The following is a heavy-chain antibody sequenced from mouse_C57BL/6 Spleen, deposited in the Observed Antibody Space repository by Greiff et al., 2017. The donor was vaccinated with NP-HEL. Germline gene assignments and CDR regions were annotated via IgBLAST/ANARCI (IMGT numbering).Heavy chain of an antibody. CDR3: AKDYDGYYFDY. CDR2: IWGDGIT. CDR1: GFSLTSYG. J-gene: IGHJ2*01. D-gene: IGHD2-3*01. Sequence: VMLVESGPGLVAPSQSLSIPCTVSGFSLTSYGVSWVRPPPGKGLEWLGVIWGDGITNSHSALLSRLSISKDNSKSQGFLKLNSLQTDDTATYYCAKDYDGYYFDYWGQGTTLTVSS. V-gene: IGHV2-3*01.